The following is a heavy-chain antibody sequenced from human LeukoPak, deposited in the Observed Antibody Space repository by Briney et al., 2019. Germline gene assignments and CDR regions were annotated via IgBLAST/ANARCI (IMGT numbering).Heavy chain of an antibody. D-gene: IGHD3-10*01. CDR3: ARYPRGLDY. CDR1: GFIFSDYQ. J-gene: IGHJ4*02. V-gene: IGHV3-11*01. Sequence: GGSLRLSCAASGFIFSDYQMSWIRQAPGKGLEWVSCISGDGNTIFYTDSVKGRFTISRDNAKNSLYLQVNNLRAEDTAMYYCARYPRGLDYWGQGALVTVSS. CDR2: ISGDGNTI.